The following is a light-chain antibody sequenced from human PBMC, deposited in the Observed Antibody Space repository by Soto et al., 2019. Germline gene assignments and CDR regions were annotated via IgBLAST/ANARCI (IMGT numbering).Light chain of an antibody. CDR1: SSNIGSNY. J-gene: IGLJ1*01. CDR3: AAWDDSLSGSYV. CDR2: RNN. V-gene: IGLV1-47*01. Sequence: QSVLTQPPSASGTPGQRVTISCSGSSSNIGSNYVYWYQQLPGTAPKLLIYRNNQRPSGVPDRFSGSKSGTSASLAISGFRSEDEADYYCAAWDDSLSGSYVFGTGTKLTVL.